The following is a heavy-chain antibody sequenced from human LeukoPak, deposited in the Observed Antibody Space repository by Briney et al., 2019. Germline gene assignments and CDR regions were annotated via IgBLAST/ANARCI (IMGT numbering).Heavy chain of an antibody. CDR3: AKALRGAFDY. J-gene: IGHJ4*02. V-gene: IGHV3-23*01. CDR1: GFTFSSYA. CDR2: ISGSGGST. D-gene: IGHD3-16*01. Sequence: GGSLRLSCAASGFTFSSYAMSLVRQAPGKGLEWVSAISGSGGSTYYADSVKGRFTISRGNSKNTLYLQMNSLRAEDTAVYYCAKALRGAFDYWGQGTLVTVSS.